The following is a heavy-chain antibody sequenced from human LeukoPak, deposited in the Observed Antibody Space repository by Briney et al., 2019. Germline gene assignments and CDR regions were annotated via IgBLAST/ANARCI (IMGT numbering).Heavy chain of an antibody. CDR1: GYSFTTYW. Sequence: GESLKISCKASGYSFTTYWIGWVRQMPGKGLEWMGIIYPGDSDTTYSPSFQGQVTISADKSISTAYLQWSSLKASDTAIYYCARSAAGLTSDFDYWGQGTLVTVSS. CDR2: IYPGDSDT. CDR3: ARSAAGLTSDFDY. D-gene: IGHD6-25*01. J-gene: IGHJ4*02. V-gene: IGHV5-51*01.